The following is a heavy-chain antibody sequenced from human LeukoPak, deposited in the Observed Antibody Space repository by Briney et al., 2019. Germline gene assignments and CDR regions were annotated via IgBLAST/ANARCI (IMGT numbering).Heavy chain of an antibody. J-gene: IGHJ4*02. D-gene: IGHD3-3*01. V-gene: IGHV1-18*01. CDR2: ISAYNGNT. CDR1: GYTFTSYG. Sequence: ASVKVSCKASGYTFTSYGISWVRQAPGQGLEWMGWISAYNGNTNYAQKLQGRVTMTTDTSTSTAYMELRSLRSDDTAVYYCARVVYYDFWSGSLYYFDYWGQGTLVTVSS. CDR3: ARVVYYDFWSGSLYYFDY.